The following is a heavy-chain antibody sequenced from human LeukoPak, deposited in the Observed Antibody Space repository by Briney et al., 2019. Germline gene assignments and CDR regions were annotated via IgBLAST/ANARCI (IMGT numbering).Heavy chain of an antibody. J-gene: IGHJ4*02. CDR3: ARGRSQGFMVRGVERRFDY. D-gene: IGHD3-10*01. Sequence: SETLSLTCAVYGGSFSGYYWSWLRQPPGKGLEWIGEINHSGSTNYNPSLKSRVTISVDPSKNQFSLKLSSVTAADTAVYYCARGRSQGFMVRGVERRFDYWGQGTLVTVSS. CDR2: INHSGST. V-gene: IGHV4-34*01. CDR1: GGSFSGYY.